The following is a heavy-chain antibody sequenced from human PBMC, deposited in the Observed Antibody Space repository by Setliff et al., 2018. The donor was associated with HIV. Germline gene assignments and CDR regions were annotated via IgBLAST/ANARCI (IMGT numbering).Heavy chain of an antibody. CDR1: GGSISSYY. D-gene: IGHD3-22*01. J-gene: IGHJ5*02. Sequence: SETLSLTCTVSGGSISSYYWSWIRQPPGKGLEWIGYIYYSGSTYYNPSLKSRVTISIDTSKNQFSLNLTSVTAADTAVYYCASRVYYYDSNNFLREEGFDPWGQGTLVTVSS. V-gene: IGHV4-59*08. CDR2: IYYSGST. CDR3: ASRVYYYDSNNFLREEGFDP.